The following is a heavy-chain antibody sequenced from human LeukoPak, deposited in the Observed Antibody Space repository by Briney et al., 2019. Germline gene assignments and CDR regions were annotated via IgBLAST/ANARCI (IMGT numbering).Heavy chain of an antibody. CDR1: GGSISSYY. CDR3: AASQLWYSSGWYYFDY. CDR2: IYYSGST. D-gene: IGHD6-19*01. Sequence: SETLSLTCTVSGGSISSYYWSWIRQPPGKGLEWIGYIYYSGSTNYNPSLKRRVTISVDTSKNQFSLKLSSVTAADTAVYYCAASQLWYSSGWYYFDYWGQGTLVTVSS. V-gene: IGHV4-59*01. J-gene: IGHJ4*02.